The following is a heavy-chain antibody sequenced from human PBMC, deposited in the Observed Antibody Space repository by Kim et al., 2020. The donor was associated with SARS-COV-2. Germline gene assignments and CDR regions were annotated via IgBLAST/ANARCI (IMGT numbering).Heavy chain of an antibody. Sequence: SETLFLTCTVSGGSISSSSYYWGWIRQPPGKGLEWIGSIYYSGSTYYNPSLKRRVTISVDTSKNQFSLKLSSVTAADTAVYYCARHYYDSSGSPFDFWG. D-gene: IGHD3-22*01. CDR2: IYYSGST. J-gene: IGHJ4*01. CDR3: ARHYYDSSGSPFDF. CDR1: GGSISSSSYY. V-gene: IGHV4-39*01.